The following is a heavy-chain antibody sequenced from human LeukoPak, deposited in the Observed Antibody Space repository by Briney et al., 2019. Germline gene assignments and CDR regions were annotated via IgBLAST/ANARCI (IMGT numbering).Heavy chain of an antibody. CDR2: IWYDGSNK. J-gene: IGHJ3*02. Sequence: GRSLRLSCAASGFTFSTYAIHWVRQAPGKGLEWVAVIWYDGSNKYYADSVKGRFTISRDNSKNTLYLQMNSLRAEDTAVYYCARDQGRWFGSTDAFDIWGQGTMVTVSS. CDR1: GFTFSTYA. CDR3: ARDQGRWFGSTDAFDI. D-gene: IGHD3-10*01. V-gene: IGHV3-33*08.